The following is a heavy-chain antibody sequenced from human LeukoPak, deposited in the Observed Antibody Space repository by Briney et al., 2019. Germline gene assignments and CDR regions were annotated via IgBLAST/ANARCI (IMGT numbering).Heavy chain of an antibody. V-gene: IGHV1-8*01. CDR1: GYTFNSHD. CDR3: ARKSGYDGFDP. CDR2: MNPNSGNT. D-gene: IGHD5-12*01. J-gene: IGHJ5*02. Sequence: ASVKVSCKASGYTFNSHDINWVRQATGQGLEWMGWMNPNSGNTGYAQKFQGRVTITRNTSISTAYMELSSLRSEDTAVYYCARKSGYDGFDPWGQGTLVTVSS.